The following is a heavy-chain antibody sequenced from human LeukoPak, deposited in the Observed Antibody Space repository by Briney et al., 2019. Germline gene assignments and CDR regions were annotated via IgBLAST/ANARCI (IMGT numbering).Heavy chain of an antibody. CDR1: GFTVSSNY. D-gene: IGHD5-12*01. CDR3: ARAEGDSGYDWGSFDY. Sequence: PGGSLRVSCAASGFTVSSNYMSWVRQAPGKGLEWVSVIYSGGSTYYADSVKGRFTISRDNSKNTLYLQMNSLRAEDTAVYYCARAEGDSGYDWGSFDYWGQGTLVTVSS. CDR2: IYSGGST. V-gene: IGHV3-53*01. J-gene: IGHJ4*02.